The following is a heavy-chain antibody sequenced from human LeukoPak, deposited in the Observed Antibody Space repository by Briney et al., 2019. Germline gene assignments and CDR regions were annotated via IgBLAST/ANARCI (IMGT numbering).Heavy chain of an antibody. J-gene: IGHJ4*02. CDR3: AKDLDIVVVPAAEAENDY. D-gene: IGHD2-2*03. CDR2: ISYDGSNK. V-gene: IGHV3-30*18. Sequence: GVSLRLSCAASGLTFSSYGRHWVRQPPGKGLEWVAVISYDGSNKYYADSVKGRFTISRDNSKNTLSLHMNSLRGEERAVYYCAKDLDIVVVPAAEAENDYWGQGTLVTVSS. CDR1: GLTFSSYG.